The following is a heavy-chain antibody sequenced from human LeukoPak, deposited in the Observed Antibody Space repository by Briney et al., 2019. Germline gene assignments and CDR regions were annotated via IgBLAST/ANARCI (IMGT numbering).Heavy chain of an antibody. Sequence: GGSLRLSCAASGFSLGDFAMDWVRQAPGKGLEWVSYISASSSAIFYGDSVKGRFTISRDNAKNSLFLQMDNLRAEDTAVYYCARGVGRVGSNFDFWGQGTLVTVSS. J-gene: IGHJ4*02. V-gene: IGHV3-48*01. CDR1: GFSLGDFA. D-gene: IGHD1-26*01. CDR3: ARGVGRVGSNFDF. CDR2: ISASSSAI.